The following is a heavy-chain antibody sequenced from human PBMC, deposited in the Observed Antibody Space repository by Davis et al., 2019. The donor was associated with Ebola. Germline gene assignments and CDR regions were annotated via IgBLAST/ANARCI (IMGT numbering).Heavy chain of an antibody. CDR1: GYIFTNHA. J-gene: IGHJ6*02. Sequence: AASAKVSCKASGYIFTNHAMHWVRQAPGQRLEWMGWISTGNGNARYSQKFQGRVTITRDTSATTAYMELSSLRSEDTAVYYCARLGTSADYYAMDVWGQGTTVTVSS. CDR3: ARLGTSADYYAMDV. CDR2: ISTGNGNA. V-gene: IGHV1-3*04.